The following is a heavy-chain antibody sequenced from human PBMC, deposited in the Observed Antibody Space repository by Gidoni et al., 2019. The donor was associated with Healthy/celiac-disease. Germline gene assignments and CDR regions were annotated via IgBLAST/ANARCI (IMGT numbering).Heavy chain of an antibody. D-gene: IGHD3-3*01. CDR1: GFTFSSYG. CDR2: ISYDGSNK. Sequence: QVQLVESGGGVVQPGRSLRLSCAASGFTFSSYGWHWVRQAPGKGLEWVAVISYDGSNKYYADSVKGRFTISRDNSKNTLYLQMNSLRAEDTAVYYCASSYDFWSGSHLGGWFDPWGQGTLVTVSS. V-gene: IGHV3-30*03. CDR3: ASSYDFWSGSHLGGWFDP. J-gene: IGHJ5*02.